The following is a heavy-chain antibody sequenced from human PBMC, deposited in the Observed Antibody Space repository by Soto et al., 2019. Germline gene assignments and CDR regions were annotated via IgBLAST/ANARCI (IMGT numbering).Heavy chain of an antibody. V-gene: IGHV4-39*01. CDR3: ARHQVDSSSSHFDY. CDR2: IYYSGST. J-gene: IGHJ4*02. D-gene: IGHD6-6*01. CDR1: GGSISSSSYY. Sequence: SETLSLTCTVSGGSISSSSYYWGWIRQPPGKGLEWIGSIYYSGSTYYNPSLKSRVTISVDTSKNQFSLKLSSVTAADTAVYYCARHQVDSSSSHFDYWGQGTLVTVSS.